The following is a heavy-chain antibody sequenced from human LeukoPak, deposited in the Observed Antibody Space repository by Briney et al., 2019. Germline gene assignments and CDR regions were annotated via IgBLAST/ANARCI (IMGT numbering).Heavy chain of an antibody. CDR2: IYPGDSDT. CDR3: ARRIALAGSNWFDP. D-gene: IGHD6-19*01. J-gene: IGHJ5*02. V-gene: IGHV5-51*01. CDR1: GYSFTSYW. Sequence: GESLKISCKGSGYSFTSYWIGWVRQMPGKGLERMGIIYPGDSDTRYSPSFQGQVTISADKSISTAYLQWSNLKASDTAMYYCARRIALAGSNWFDPWGQGTLITVSS.